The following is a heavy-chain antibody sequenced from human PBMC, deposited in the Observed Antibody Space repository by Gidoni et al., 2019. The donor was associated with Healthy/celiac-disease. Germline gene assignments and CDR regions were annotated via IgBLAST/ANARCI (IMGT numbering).Heavy chain of an antibody. Sequence: EVQLVESGGGLVKPGGSLRLSCAASGFTFSNAWMSWVRQAPGKGLEWVGRIKSKTDGGKTDYAAPVKGRFTISRDDSKNTLYLQMNSLKTEDTAVYYCTTGVGYDSSGDAFDIWGQGTMVTVSS. V-gene: IGHV3-15*01. CDR3: TTGVGYDSSGDAFDI. D-gene: IGHD3-22*01. J-gene: IGHJ3*02. CDR2: IKSKTDGGKT. CDR1: GFTFSNAW.